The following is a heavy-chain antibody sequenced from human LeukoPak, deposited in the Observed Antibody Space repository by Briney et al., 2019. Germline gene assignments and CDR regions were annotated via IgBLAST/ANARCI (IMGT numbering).Heavy chain of an antibody. CDR1: GFSFSNYE. D-gene: IGHD2-2*01. CDR2: ISSSGRTI. CDR3: AYLYCTSATCYAGEDY. J-gene: IGHJ4*02. V-gene: IGHV3-48*03. Sequence: PGGSLRLSCAASGFSFSNYEMNWVRQAPGKGLEWVSYISSSGRTIYYADSVKGRFTISRDNAKKSLYLQINSLRAEDTAVYYCAYLYCTSATCYAGEDYWGQGTLVTVSS.